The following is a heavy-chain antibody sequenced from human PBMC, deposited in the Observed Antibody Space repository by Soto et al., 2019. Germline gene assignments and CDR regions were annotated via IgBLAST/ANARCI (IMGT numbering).Heavy chain of an antibody. V-gene: IGHV4-59*01. CDR1: GGSISPFY. J-gene: IGHJ4*02. CDR3: ARFGRVAARNFDY. CDR2: LYYSGNT. D-gene: IGHD2-15*01. Sequence: SETLSLTCTVSGGSISPFYWSWVRQPPGKGLEWIGYLYYSGNTNYNPSLKSRVTIPVDASKNQVSLRLTSVTAADTAVYYCARFGRVAARNFDYWGQGTVVTVSS.